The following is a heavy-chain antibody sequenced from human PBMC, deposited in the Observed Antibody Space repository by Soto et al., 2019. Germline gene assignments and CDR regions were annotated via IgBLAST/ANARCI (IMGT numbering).Heavy chain of an antibody. CDR3: AKTPRQVPAAIWGYMDV. CDR1: GFTFSSYA. Sequence: GGSLRLSCAASGFTFSSYAMSWVRQAPGKGLEWVSAISGSGGSTYYADSVKGRFTISRDNSKNTLYLQMNSLRAEDTAVYYCAKTPRQVPAAIWGYMDVWGKGTTVTVSS. J-gene: IGHJ6*03. V-gene: IGHV3-23*01. CDR2: ISGSGGST. D-gene: IGHD2-2*02.